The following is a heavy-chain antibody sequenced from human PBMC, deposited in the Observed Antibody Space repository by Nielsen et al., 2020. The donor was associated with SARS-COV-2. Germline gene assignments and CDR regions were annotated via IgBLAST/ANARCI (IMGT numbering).Heavy chain of an antibody. D-gene: IGHD1-26*01. J-gene: IGHJ4*02. CDR3: ARPASGTYQNPDS. V-gene: IGHV5-10-1*01. CDR2: IDPSDSYT. CDR1: GYSFTSNW. Sequence: GESLKISCKGSGYSFTSNWITWVRQVPGKGLEWVGRIDPSDSYTNCSPSFQGHVTISVDRAISTAFLQWSSLRASDSAMYYCARPASGTYQNPDSWGQGTLVTVTS.